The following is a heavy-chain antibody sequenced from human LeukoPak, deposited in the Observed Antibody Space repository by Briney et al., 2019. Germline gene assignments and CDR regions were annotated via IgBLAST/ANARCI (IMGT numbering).Heavy chain of an antibody. CDR3: ASVWGIAVAGSLTPTLGALDY. CDR1: GYTFAGYY. J-gene: IGHJ4*02. V-gene: IGHV1-2*02. CDR2: INPNSGGT. D-gene: IGHD6-19*01. Sequence: ASVKVSCKASGYTFAGYYMHWVRQAPGQGLEWMGWINPNSGGTNYAQKFQGRVTMTRDTPISTAYMELSMLRSDDTAVYYCASVWGIAVAGSLTPTLGALDYWGQGTLVTVSS.